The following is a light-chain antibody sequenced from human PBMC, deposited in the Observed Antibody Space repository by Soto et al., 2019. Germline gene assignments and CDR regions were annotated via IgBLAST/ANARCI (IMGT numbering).Light chain of an antibody. CDR3: QQYHTYSYT. CDR1: QSISNW. J-gene: IGKJ2*01. V-gene: IGKV1-5*01. Sequence: DIQMTQSPSTPATSVGDRVTITCRASQSISNWVAWYQQKSGQGPKLLLYDATKLAVGVPSRFSGSGYGTEFTLTISSLQSDDFATYYCQQYHTYSYTFGQGTKVDIK. CDR2: DAT.